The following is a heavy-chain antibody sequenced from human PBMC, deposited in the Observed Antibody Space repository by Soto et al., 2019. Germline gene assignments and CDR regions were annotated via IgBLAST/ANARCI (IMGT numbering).Heavy chain of an antibody. CDR1: GGSISSYY. Sequence: LETLSLTCTVAGGSISSYYWSWIRQPPGKGLEWIGYIYYSGSTNYNPSLKSRVTISVDTSKNQFSLKLSSVTAADTAVYYCARTTDYGDYANWFDPWGQGTLVTVSS. J-gene: IGHJ5*02. CDR2: IYYSGST. V-gene: IGHV4-59*01. D-gene: IGHD4-17*01. CDR3: ARTTDYGDYANWFDP.